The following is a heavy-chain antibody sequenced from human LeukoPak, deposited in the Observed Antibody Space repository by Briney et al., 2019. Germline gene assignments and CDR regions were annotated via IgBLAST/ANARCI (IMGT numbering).Heavy chain of an antibody. D-gene: IGHD3-22*01. CDR3: ARYYYDSSGYYYFDY. Sequence: SETLSLTCTVSGGSISSYYWSWIRQPAGKGLEWIGRIYTSGSTNYNPSLKSRVTMSEDTSKNQFSLKLSSVTAADTAVYYCARYYYDSSGYYYFDYWGQGTLVTVSS. CDR2: IYTSGST. V-gene: IGHV4-4*07. CDR1: GGSISSYY. J-gene: IGHJ4*02.